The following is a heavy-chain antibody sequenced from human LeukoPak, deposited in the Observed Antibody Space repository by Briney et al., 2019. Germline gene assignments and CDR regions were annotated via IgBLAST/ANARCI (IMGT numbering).Heavy chain of an antibody. V-gene: IGHV4-59*01. CDR1: GVSISSYY. CDR3: ARDLYGDYFLDV. J-gene: IGHJ6*03. Sequence: SETLSLTCTVSGVSISSYYWSWIRQPPGKGLEWIGYIYYSGSTNYNPSLKSRVTISVDTSKNQFSLKLSSVTAADTAVYYCARDLYGDYFLDVWGQGTTVTVSS. CDR2: IYYSGST. D-gene: IGHD4-17*01.